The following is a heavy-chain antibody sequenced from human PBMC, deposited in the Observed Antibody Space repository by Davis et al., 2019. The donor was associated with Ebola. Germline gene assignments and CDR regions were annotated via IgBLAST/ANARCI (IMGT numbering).Heavy chain of an antibody. CDR3: AKDITMVRGVIDY. CDR1: GFTFSSYG. D-gene: IGHD3-10*01. Sequence: GGSLRLSCAASGFTFSSYGMHWVRQAPGKGLEWVGRVREKGNNYATGYAESVKGRFTVSRDDSTNTLYLQLNSLRAEDTALYYCAKDITMVRGVIDYWGQGTLVTVSS. J-gene: IGHJ4*02. V-gene: IGHV3-73*01. CDR2: VREKGNNYAT.